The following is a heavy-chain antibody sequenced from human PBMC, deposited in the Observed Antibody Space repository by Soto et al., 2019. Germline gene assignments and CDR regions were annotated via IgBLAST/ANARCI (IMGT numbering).Heavy chain of an antibody. CDR3: AKVPSVEMATEPPFFDY. CDR2: ISGSGGST. CDR1: GFTCSSYG. J-gene: IGHJ4*02. Sequence: GGSLRLSCAAAGFTCSSYGMSWVRQAPGKGLEWVSAISGSGGSTYYADSVKGRFTISRDNSKNTLYLKMNSLRAEDTAVYYCAKVPSVEMATEPPFFDYWGQGTLVTVSS. V-gene: IGHV3-23*01. D-gene: IGHD5-12*01.